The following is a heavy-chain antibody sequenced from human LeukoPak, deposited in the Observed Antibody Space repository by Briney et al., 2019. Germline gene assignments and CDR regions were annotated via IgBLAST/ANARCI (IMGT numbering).Heavy chain of an antibody. V-gene: IGHV3-21*01. CDR1: GFTFSSYA. CDR2: ITSGGDYM. D-gene: IGHD3-16*02. CDR3: ARVSIFGVVIANDY. J-gene: IGHJ4*02. Sequence: GGSLRLSCAASGFTFSSYAMSWVRQAPGKGLQWVSTITSGGDYMYYADPVKGRFTISRDDSKSSLYLNMNSLRAEDTVVYYCARVSIFGVVIANDYWGQGTVVTVSS.